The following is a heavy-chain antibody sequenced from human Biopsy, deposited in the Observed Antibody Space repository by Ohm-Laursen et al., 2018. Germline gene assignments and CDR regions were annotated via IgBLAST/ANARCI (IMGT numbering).Heavy chain of an antibody. J-gene: IGHJ6*02. CDR1: GFTLNKHG. Sequence: SLRLSCSASGFTLNKHGMDWVRLAPGKGLEWVGRTRNNGKTYTKEYAASVKGRFTISRDDSKNSLYLQMNSLKTEDTAVYFCARDVGSSGWYYYGMDVWGQGTTVTVSS. CDR3: ARDVGSSGWYYYGMDV. CDR2: TRNNGKTYTK. V-gene: IGHV3-72*01. D-gene: IGHD6-19*01.